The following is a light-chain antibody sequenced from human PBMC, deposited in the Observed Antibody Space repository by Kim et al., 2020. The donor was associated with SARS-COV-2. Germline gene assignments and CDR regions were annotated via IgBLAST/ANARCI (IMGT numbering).Light chain of an antibody. CDR1: KRFNTIH. CDR3: QQYADSPPT. V-gene: IGKV3-20*01. J-gene: IGKJ1*01. Sequence: TPGERATLSCRASKRFNTIHLAWYQQKPGQAPRLMIYGISNRATAIPDRFIGSGAGTDFTLTISRLEPEDFAVYYCQQYADSPPTFGQGTKVDIK. CDR2: GIS.